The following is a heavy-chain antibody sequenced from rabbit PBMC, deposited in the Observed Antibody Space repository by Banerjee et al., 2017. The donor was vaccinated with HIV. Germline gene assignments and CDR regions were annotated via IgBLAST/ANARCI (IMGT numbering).Heavy chain of an antibody. J-gene: IGHJ4*01. CDR2: INSNTCNT. D-gene: IGHD4-1*01. Sequence: QEQLAESGGDLVKPEGSLTLTCSATGTDFKYYYKCWVRQAPGKGLEWTACINSNTCNTVYASWAKGPFTISKPSSTTVTLQMTSLTAADTATYFCARDLAGVIGWNFNLWGQGTLVTVS. CDR3: ARDLAGVIGWNFNL. V-gene: IGHV1S45*01. CDR1: GTDFKYYYK.